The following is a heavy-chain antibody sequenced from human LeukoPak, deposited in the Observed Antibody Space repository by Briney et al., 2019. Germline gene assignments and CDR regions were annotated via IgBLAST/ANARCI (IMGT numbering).Heavy chain of an antibody. Sequence: ASVKVSCKTSGYIFTPHHIHWMRQAPGQGLELLGWVSAANNPEYSQKFQGRVVITRDASATASYLELNSLRSEDTAVYYCAMSVEMPPIPSFDYWGQGTLVTVSS. CDR2: VSAANNP. CDR1: GYIFTPHH. CDR3: AMSVEMPPIPSFDY. V-gene: IGHV1-3*01. D-gene: IGHD5-24*01. J-gene: IGHJ4*02.